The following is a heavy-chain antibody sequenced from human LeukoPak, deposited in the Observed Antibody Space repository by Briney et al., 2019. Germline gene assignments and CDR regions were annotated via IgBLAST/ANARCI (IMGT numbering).Heavy chain of an antibody. CDR3: ARRTPLEYYYDSSGYYFDY. CDR1: GGSISSGGYY. V-gene: IGHV4-30-2*01. Sequence: PSETLSLTCTVSGGSISSGGYYWSWIRQPPGKGLEWIGYIYHSGSTYYNPSLKSRVTISVDKSKNQFSLKLSSVTAADTAVYYCARRTPLEYYYDSSGYYFDYWGQGTLVTVSS. D-gene: IGHD3-22*01. J-gene: IGHJ4*02. CDR2: IYHSGST.